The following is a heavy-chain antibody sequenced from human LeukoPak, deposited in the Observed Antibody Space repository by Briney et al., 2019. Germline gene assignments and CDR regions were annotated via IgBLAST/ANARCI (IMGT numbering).Heavy chain of an antibody. Sequence: SETLSLTCAVYGGSFSGYYWSWICQPPGKGLEWIGEINHSGSTNYNPSLKSRVTISVDTSKNQFSLKLSSVTAADRAVYYCARAKVVTYYYDRSGYNYWGQGSMVTDSS. CDR3: ARAKVVTYYYDRSGYNY. V-gene: IGHV4-34*01. J-gene: IGHJ4*02. CDR2: INHSGST. CDR1: GGSFSGYY. D-gene: IGHD3-22*01.